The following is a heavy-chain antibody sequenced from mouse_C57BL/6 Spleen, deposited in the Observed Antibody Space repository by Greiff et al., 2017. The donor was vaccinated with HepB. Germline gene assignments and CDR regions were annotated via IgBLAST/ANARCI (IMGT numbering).Heavy chain of an antibody. V-gene: IGHV1-55*01. Sequence: QVQLKQPGAELVKPGASVKMSCKASGYTFTSYWITWVKQRPGQGLEWIGDIYPGSGSTNYNEKFKSKATLTVDTSSSTAYMQLSSLTSEDSAVYYCARWDYYGSSYGGYFDYWGQGTTLTVSS. CDR2: IYPGSGST. J-gene: IGHJ2*01. CDR1: GYTFTSYW. CDR3: ARWDYYGSSYGGYFDY. D-gene: IGHD1-1*01.